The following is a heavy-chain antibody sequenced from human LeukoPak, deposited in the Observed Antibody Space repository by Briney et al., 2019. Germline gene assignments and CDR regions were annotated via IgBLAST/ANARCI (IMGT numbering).Heavy chain of an antibody. J-gene: IGHJ4*02. CDR1: GYSISSDYY. CDR3: ARVYCSSTGCFAAY. D-gene: IGHD2-2*01. CDR2: IYHSGSS. V-gene: IGHV4-38-2*01. Sequence: SETLSLTCAVSGYSISSDYYWGWIRQPPGKGLEWIGSIYHSGSSYYNPSLKSRVTISIDTSKNQFSLKLSSVTAADTAVYYCARVYCSSTGCFAAYWGQGTLVTASS.